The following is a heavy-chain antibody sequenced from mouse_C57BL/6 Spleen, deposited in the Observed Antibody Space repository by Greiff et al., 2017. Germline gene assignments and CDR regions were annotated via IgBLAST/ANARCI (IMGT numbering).Heavy chain of an antibody. D-gene: IGHD2-3*01. CDR2: ISYDGSN. V-gene: IGHV3-6*01. J-gene: IGHJ2*01. CDR3: ARKEVYDGTPFDY. CDR1: GYSITSGSY. Sequence: EVKLQESGPGLVKPSQSLSLTCSVTGYSITSGSYWNWIRQFPGNKLEWMCYISYDGSNNYNPSLKNRISITRDTSKNQFFLKLNSVTTEETATYYCARKEVYDGTPFDYWGQGTTLTVSS.